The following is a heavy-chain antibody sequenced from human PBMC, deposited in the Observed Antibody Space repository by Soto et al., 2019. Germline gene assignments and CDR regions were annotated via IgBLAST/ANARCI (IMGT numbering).Heavy chain of an antibody. J-gene: IGHJ6*02. V-gene: IGHV4-34*01. CDR3: ARGYGGNFGGKLYYYYGMDV. CDR1: LECLSGYF. Sequence: PQETLSLTCAVHLECLSGYFLCWILLPPEQGLEWIGEINHSGSTNYNPSLKSRVTISVDTSKNQFSLKLSSVTAADTAVYYCARGYGGNFGGKLYYYYGMDVWGQGTTVS. D-gene: IGHD3-16*01. CDR2: INHSGST.